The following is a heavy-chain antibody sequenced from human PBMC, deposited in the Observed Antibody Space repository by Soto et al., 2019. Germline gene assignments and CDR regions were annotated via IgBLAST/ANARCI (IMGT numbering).Heavy chain of an antibody. D-gene: IGHD3-16*02. Sequence: SETLSLTCTVSGGSISSYYWSWIRQPPGKGLEWIGYIYYSGSTNYNPSLKSRVTISVDTSKNQFSLKLSSVTAADTAVYYCARGFRGYHHYFDYWGQGTLVTVSS. CDR2: IYYSGST. CDR1: GGSISSYY. V-gene: IGHV4-59*01. CDR3: ARGFRGYHHYFDY. J-gene: IGHJ4*02.